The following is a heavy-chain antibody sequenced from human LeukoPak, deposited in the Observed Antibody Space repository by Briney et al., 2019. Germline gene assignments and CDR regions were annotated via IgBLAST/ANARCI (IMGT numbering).Heavy chain of an antibody. Sequence: SETLSLTCAVYGGSFSGYYWSWSRQPPGKGLEWIGEINHSGSTNYNPSPQSRVSISVDTSKNQFSLKLSSVTAADTAVYYCARVCSGSSSWYGGFDCWGQGTLVSVSS. CDR1: GGSFSGYY. CDR2: INHSGST. V-gene: IGHV4-34*01. J-gene: IGHJ4*01. CDR3: ARVCSGSSSWYGGFDC. D-gene: IGHD6-13*01.